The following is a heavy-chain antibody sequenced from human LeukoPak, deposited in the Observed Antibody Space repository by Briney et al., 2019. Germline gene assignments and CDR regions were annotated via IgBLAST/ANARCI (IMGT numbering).Heavy chain of an antibody. CDR2: ISAYNGNT. D-gene: IGHD3-9*01. Sequence: ASVKVSCKASGYTFTSYGISWVRQAPGQGLEWMVWISAYNGNTNYAQKLQGRVTMTTDTSTSTAYMELRSLRSDDTAVYYCEKTEYDILTGYYNYYYYGMDVWGQGTTVTVSS. CDR3: EKTEYDILTGYYNYYYYGMDV. V-gene: IGHV1-18*01. CDR1: GYTFTSYG. J-gene: IGHJ6*02.